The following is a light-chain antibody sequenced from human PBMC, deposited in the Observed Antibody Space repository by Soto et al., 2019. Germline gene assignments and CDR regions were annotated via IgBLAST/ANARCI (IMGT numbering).Light chain of an antibody. CDR2: SAS. J-gene: IGKJ4*01. CDR1: QSFSSSH. Sequence: EVVLTQSPGTLSLSPGERATLSCRASQSFSSSHLAWYQHKPGQPPKLIVYSASRRATGIPDRFSGSGSGTDFTLTISRLEPEDFALYYCQRYGGSPPVTFGGGNKVDIK. V-gene: IGKV3-20*01. CDR3: QRYGGSPPVT.